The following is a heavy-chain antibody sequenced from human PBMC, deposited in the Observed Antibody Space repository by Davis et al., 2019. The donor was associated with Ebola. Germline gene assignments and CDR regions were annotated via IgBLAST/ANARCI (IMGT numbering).Heavy chain of an antibody. V-gene: IGHV1-2*02. CDR1: GYTFTGYY. Sequence: ASVKVSCKASGYTFTGYYMHWVRQAPGQGLEWMGWINPNSSGTNYAQKFQGRVTMTRDTSISTAYMELSRLRSDDTAVYYCARDLRFNRYYYYMDVWGKGTTVTVSS. CDR3: ARDLRFNRYYYYMDV. J-gene: IGHJ6*03. D-gene: IGHD2/OR15-2a*01. CDR2: INPNSSGT.